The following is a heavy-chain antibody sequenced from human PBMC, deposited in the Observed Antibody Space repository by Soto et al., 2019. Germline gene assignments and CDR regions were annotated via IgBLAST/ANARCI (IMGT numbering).Heavy chain of an antibody. J-gene: IGHJ4*02. Sequence: GSSVKVSCKTYEYTFTDNYIYWLRQAPGQGLEWMGWLNPNTGATDFAQRFQGRVTLTSDTSISTAYMELSRLTSDDTAVFYCGRQSCSSTSCFYDYWGTGTLGPVAS. V-gene: IGHV1-2*02. CDR1: EYTFTDNY. D-gene: IGHD2-2*01. CDR3: GRQSCSSTSCFYDY. CDR2: LNPNTGAT.